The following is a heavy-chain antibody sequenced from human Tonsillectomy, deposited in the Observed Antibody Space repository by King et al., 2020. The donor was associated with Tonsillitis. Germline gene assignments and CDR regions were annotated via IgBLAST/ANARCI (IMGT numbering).Heavy chain of an antibody. J-gene: IGHJ6*02. D-gene: IGHD2-2*01. CDR1: GFTFSSYA. Sequence: VQLVESGGGLVQPGGSLRLSCAASGFTFSSYAMSWVRQAPGKGLEWVSVIYSGGSSTYYADSVKGRFTISRDNSKNTLYLQMNSLRAEDTAVYYCAKDITSGSIAGYYYGMDVWGQGTTVTVSS. CDR2: IYSGGSST. CDR3: AKDITSGSIAGYYYGMDV. V-gene: IGHV3-23*03.